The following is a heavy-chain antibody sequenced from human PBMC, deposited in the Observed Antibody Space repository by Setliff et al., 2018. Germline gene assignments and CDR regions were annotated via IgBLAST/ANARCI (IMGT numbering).Heavy chain of an antibody. CDR2: XXXXXXXX. J-gene: IGHJ2*01. D-gene: IGHD3-9*01. CDR1: GYTFTNYA. CDR3: ARETYDILTGYTYWYFDL. V-gene: IGHV1-3*01. Sequence: ASVKVSCKASGYTFTNYALHWLRQAPGQRXEWXXYXXXXXXXXXXSXKFRGXXXVTRDTSASTVVMELSTLRSEDTAVYYCARETYDILTGYTYWYFDLWGRGTLVTVS.